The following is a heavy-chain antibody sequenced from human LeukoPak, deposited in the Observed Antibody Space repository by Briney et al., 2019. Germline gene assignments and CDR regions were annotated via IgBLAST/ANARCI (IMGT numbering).Heavy chain of an antibody. Sequence: SETLSLTCTVSGGSISINSYYWAWIRQPPGKGLEWIGSIYYTGTTYYNPSLKNRVTISVDTSKNQFSLNLRSVTAADTAVYYCARGPEHYDILTGIDYWGQGTLVTVSS. CDR3: ARGPEHYDILTGIDY. D-gene: IGHD3-9*01. J-gene: IGHJ4*02. CDR1: GGSISINSYY. V-gene: IGHV4-39*01. CDR2: IYYTGTT.